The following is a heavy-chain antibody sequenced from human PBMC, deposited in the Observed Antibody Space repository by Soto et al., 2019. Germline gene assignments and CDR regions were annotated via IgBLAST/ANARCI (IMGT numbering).Heavy chain of an antibody. CDR2: ISSGSTSI. J-gene: IGHJ4*02. CDR1: GFTFSSYT. Sequence: PGGSLRLSCAASGFTFSSYTMNWVRQAPGKGLEWVSSISSGSTSIYSADSVKGRFSISRDNAKKSLYLQMNSLRVEDTAVYYCARGQPGVVITRYFDYWAQGTLVTVSS. V-gene: IGHV3-21*01. CDR3: ARGQPGVVITRYFDY. D-gene: IGHD3-3*01.